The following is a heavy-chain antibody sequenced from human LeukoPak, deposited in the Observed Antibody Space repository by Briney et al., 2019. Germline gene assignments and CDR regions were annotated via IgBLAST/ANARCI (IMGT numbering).Heavy chain of an antibody. CDR3: ATVWGMVRGVPFDP. CDR1: GGTFSSYA. V-gene: IGHV1-69*05. J-gene: IGHJ5*02. CDR2: IIPIFGTA. D-gene: IGHD3-10*01. Sequence: PWASVKVSCKASGGTFSSYAISWVRQAPGQGLEWMGGIIPIFGTANYAQKFQGRVTITTDESTSTAYMELSSLRSEDTAVYYCATVWGMVRGVPFDPWGQGTLVTVSS.